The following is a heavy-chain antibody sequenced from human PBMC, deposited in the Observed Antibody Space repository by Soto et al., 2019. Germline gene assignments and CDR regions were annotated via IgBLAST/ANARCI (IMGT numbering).Heavy chain of an antibody. Sequence: PGESLKISCKGSGYSFTSYWISWVRQMPGKGLEWMGRIDPSDSYTNYSPSFQGHVTISADKSISTAYLQWSSLKASDTAMYYCARQPVVVVITDLEDYYYYGMDVWGQGTTVTVSS. CDR3: ARQPVVVVITDLEDYYYYGMDV. D-gene: IGHD3-22*01. CDR2: IDPSDSYT. J-gene: IGHJ6*02. CDR1: GYSFTSYW. V-gene: IGHV5-10-1*01.